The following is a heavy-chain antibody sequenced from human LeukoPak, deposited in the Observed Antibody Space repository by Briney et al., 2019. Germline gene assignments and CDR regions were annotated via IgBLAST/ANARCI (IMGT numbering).Heavy chain of an antibody. CDR1: GFTVSSLA. CDR3: AREASTEIIGGMDV. Sequence: GGSLRLSCAASGFTVSSLAMHWVRQAPGKGLEWVSSSGTRSGTKYYADSVKGRFTISRDSAMNSVSLQINSLRVEDTATYYCAREASTEIIGGMDVRGQGTTVTVTS. D-gene: IGHD2-8*02. J-gene: IGHJ6*02. V-gene: IGHV3-21*01. CDR2: SGTRSGTK.